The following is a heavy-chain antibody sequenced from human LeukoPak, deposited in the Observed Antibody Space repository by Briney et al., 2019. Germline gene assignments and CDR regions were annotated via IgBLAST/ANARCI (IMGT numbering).Heavy chain of an antibody. CDR1: GGSISSSDYY. CDR3: ARVDSGSYWPTLGY. V-gene: IGHV4-39*01. Sequence: SETLSLTCTVSGGSISSSDYYWGWIRQPPGKGLEWIGSIFYSGSTYYNPSLKSRVTISVDTSKNQFSLKLSSVTAADTAVYYCARVDSGSYWPTLGYWGQGTLVTVSS. CDR2: IFYSGST. J-gene: IGHJ4*02. D-gene: IGHD1-26*01.